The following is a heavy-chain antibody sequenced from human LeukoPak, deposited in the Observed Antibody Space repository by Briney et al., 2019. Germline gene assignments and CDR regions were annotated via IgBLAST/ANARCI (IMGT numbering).Heavy chain of an antibody. CDR3: VKSPLGDCSNTRCSDR. CDR2: ISGSGDGT. D-gene: IGHD2-2*01. CDR1: GLTPSNCG. V-gene: IGHV3-23*01. Sequence: GGSLRLSCAASGLTPSNCGMSWVRQAPGKGLEWVSAISGSGDGTYYADSVKGRFTISRDNSKSMLYLEMNSLRTEDAAVYHCVKSPLGDCSNTRCSDRWGQGILVTVSS. J-gene: IGHJ4*02.